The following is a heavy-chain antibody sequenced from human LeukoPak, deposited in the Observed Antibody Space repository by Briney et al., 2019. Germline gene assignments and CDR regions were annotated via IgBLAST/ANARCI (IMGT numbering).Heavy chain of an antibody. Sequence: GGSLRLSCAASGFTLSSYSMNWVRQAPGKGLEWISYIDSDTYGNTIYYPHTVKGRFTISRDNAKNSLYLQMDSLRDEDTAVYYCARGRYCSSTSCYTIIDYWGQGTLVTVSS. CDR3: ARGRYCSSTSCYTIIDY. J-gene: IGHJ4*02. V-gene: IGHV3-48*02. D-gene: IGHD2-2*02. CDR1: GFTLSSYS. CDR2: IDSDTYGNTI.